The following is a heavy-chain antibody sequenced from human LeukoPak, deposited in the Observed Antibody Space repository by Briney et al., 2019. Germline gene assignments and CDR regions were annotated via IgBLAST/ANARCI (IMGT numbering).Heavy chain of an antibody. V-gene: IGHV3-30*18. CDR3: AKDLGDILTGSLYYFDY. CDR2: ISYDGRNK. J-gene: IGHJ4*02. D-gene: IGHD3-9*01. Sequence: GGSLRLSCAASGLTFNSYGMDWFRQAPGKGLESVAVISYDGRNKKYADSVKGRFTISRDNSKNTMYLQMNSLRAEDTAVYYCAKDLGDILTGSLYYFDYWGQGTLVTVSS. CDR1: GLTFNSYG.